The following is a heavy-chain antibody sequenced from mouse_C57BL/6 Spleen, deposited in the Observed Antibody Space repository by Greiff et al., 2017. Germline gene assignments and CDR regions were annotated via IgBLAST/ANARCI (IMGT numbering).Heavy chain of an antibody. J-gene: IGHJ4*01. V-gene: IGHV6-6*01. CDR3: NRSGYYGYDEYAMDY. CDR2: IRNKANNPAT. CDR1: GFTFSDAW. Sequence: EVQVVESGGGLVQPGGSMTLSCAASGFTFSDAWLDWVRQSPEQGLEWVAEIRNKANNPATYYAESVKGRFTISRDDSKSSVYMQMNSVRAEDTGIYYCNRSGYYGYDEYAMDYWGQGTSVTVSS. D-gene: IGHD2-2*01.